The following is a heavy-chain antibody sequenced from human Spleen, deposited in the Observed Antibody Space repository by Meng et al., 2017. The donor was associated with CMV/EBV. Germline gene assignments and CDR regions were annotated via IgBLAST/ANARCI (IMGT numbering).Heavy chain of an antibody. J-gene: IGHJ4*02. V-gene: IGHV2-5*02. CDR3: AHRQALIAAAGTGFDY. D-gene: IGHD6-13*01. CDR1: FSLRTSGVG. Sequence: FSLRTSGVGVGWIRQPPGKALEWLALIYWDDDKCYSPSLKSRLTITKDTSKNQVVLTMTNMDPVDTATYYCAHRQALIAAAGTGFDYWGQGTLVTVSS. CDR2: IYWDDDK.